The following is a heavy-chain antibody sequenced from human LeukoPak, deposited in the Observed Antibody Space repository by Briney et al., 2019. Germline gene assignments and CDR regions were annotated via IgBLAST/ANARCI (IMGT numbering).Heavy chain of an antibody. J-gene: IGHJ6*02. CDR1: GGSISSYY. V-gene: IGHV4-59*01. CDR3: ARVPYYGDYYYGMDV. Sequence: PSETLSLTRTVSGGSISSYYWSWIRQPPGKGLEWIGYIYYSGSTNYNPSLKSRVTISVDTSKNQFSLKLSSVTAADTAVYYCARVPYYGDYYYGMDVWGQGTTVTVSS. CDR2: IYYSGST. D-gene: IGHD4-17*01.